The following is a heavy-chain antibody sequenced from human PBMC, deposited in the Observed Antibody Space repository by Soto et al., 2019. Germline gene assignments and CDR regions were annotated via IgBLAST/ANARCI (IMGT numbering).Heavy chain of an antibody. Sequence: SETLSLTCVVSGGSINSNYFWGWIRQPPGRGLEWIGSIYYGGNTYYNPSLKSRVTISADSSKNQFSLNLNSVTAADTAVYYCATTIYRRAWSRDFWGKGSLVTV. V-gene: IGHV4-39*01. CDR2: IYYGGNT. J-gene: IGHJ4*02. CDR1: GGSINSNYF. D-gene: IGHD3-3*01. CDR3: ATTIYRRAWSRDF.